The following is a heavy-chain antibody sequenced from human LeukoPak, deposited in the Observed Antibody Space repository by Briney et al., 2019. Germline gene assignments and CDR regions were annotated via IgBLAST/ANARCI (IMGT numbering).Heavy chain of an antibody. CDR2: INHSGST. J-gene: IGHJ4*02. CDR1: GGSFSGYY. D-gene: IGHD5-18*01. Sequence: SETLSLTCAVYGGSFSGYYWSWIRQPPGKGLEWIGKINHSGSTNYNPSLKSRVTISVDTSKNQFSLKLSSVTAADTAVYYCARARSKIPTAMADYWGQGTLVTVSS. V-gene: IGHV4-34*01. CDR3: ARARSKIPTAMADY.